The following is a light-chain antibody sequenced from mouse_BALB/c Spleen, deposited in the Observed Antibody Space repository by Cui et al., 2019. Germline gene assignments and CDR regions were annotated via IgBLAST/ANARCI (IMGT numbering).Light chain of an antibody. CDR2: STS. CDR3: QQRSSYPLT. J-gene: IGKJ5*01. CDR1: SSGSY. Sequence: QIVLTQSQAILSASPGENVTITCSGSSSGSYMHWFQQKPGTSPKLWIYSTSNLASGVPARFSGSGSGTAYSLTISRMEAEDTATYYCQQRSSYPLTFGAGTKLELK. V-gene: IGKV4-57*01.